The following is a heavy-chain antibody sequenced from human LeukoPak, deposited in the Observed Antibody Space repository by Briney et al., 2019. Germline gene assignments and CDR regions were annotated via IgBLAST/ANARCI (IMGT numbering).Heavy chain of an antibody. CDR3: AKAAYFYGSGSYYNDY. CDR1: GFTFSDYY. V-gene: IGHV3-30*18. D-gene: IGHD3-10*01. Sequence: GGSLRLSCAASGFTFSDYYMSWIRQAPGKGLEWVAVISYDGSNKYYADSVKGRFTISRDNSKNTVYLQMNSLRAEDTAVYFCAKAAYFYGSGSYYNDYWGQGTLVTVSS. CDR2: ISYDGSNK. J-gene: IGHJ4*02.